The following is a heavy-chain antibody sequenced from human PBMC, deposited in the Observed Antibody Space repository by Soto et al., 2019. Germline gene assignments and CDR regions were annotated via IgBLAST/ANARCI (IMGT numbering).Heavy chain of an antibody. CDR1: GFSFSSYW. J-gene: IGHJ4*02. D-gene: IGHD3-10*02. Sequence: EVQLLESGGGLVQPGGSLRLSCAASGFSFSSYWMTWVRQAPGKGLEWVANVKDDGRDKDYVASVQGRFTISRDNANKSGALEVSILRVEDTAVDYCVRVYVFRGEWPPVTYLDFWGQGVQVTASP. V-gene: IGHV3-7*03. CDR2: VKDDGRDK. CDR3: VRVYVFRGEWPPVTYLDF.